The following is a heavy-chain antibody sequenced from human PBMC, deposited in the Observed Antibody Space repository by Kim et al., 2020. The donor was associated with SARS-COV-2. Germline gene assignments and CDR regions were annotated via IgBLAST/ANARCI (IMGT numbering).Heavy chain of an antibody. V-gene: IGHV4-34*01. CDR2: INHSGST. J-gene: IGHJ4*02. Sequence: SETLSLTCAVYGGSFSGYYWSWIRQPPGKGLEWIGEINHSGSTNYNPSLKSRVTISVDTSKNQFSLKLSSVTAADTAVYYCARGPTPPYGSGSYYQPDPFDYWGQGTLVTVSS. CDR1: GGSFSGYY. D-gene: IGHD3-10*01. CDR3: ARGPTPPYGSGSYYQPDPFDY.